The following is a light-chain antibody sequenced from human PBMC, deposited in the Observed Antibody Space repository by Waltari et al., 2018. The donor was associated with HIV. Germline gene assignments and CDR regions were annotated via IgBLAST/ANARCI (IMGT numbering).Light chain of an antibody. Sequence: NFMLTQTHSVSESPGKTVTISCTRSSGGLASNYVQWYQQRPGSSPTPVIYEHNQRPSGVPDRFSGSIDSSSNSASLTISGLKTEDEADYYCQSYDSSNHVVFGGGTKVTVL. CDR1: SGGLASNY. J-gene: IGLJ2*01. CDR2: EHN. CDR3: QSYDSSNHVV. V-gene: IGLV6-57*01.